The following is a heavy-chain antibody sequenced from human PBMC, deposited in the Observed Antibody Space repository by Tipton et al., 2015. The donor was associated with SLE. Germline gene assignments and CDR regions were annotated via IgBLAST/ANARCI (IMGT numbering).Heavy chain of an antibody. J-gene: IGHJ4*02. CDR2: INHSGST. Sequence: TLSLTCSVYDGSFSGYYWTWIRQPPGKGLEWIGEINHSGSTNYNPSLKSRVTISIDTSKNQFSRKLRSVTAADTAMYYCAREGGGPDYWGQGTLVTVSS. D-gene: IGHD1-26*01. CDR3: AREGGGPDY. V-gene: IGHV4-34*01. CDR1: DGSFSGYY.